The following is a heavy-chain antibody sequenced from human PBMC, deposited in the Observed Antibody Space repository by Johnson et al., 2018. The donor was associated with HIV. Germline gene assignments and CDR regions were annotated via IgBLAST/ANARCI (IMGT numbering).Heavy chain of an antibody. D-gene: IGHD6-13*01. J-gene: IGHJ3*02. CDR3: AKDFGSSSWHAFDI. V-gene: IGHV3-33*03. CDR2: ARYDGVSQ. Sequence: QVQLVESGGGLVQPGRSLRLSCAASGFTFSSYDMHWVRQAPGKGLEWVAVARYDGVSQYYTDSVKGRFTVSRDNFNNAIYLEMDSLRVEDTSVYYCAKDFGSSSWHAFDIWGQGTMVTVSS. CDR1: GFTFSSYD.